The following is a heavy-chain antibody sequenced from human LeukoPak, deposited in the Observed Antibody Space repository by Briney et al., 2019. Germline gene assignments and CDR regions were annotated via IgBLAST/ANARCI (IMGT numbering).Heavy chain of an antibody. CDR3: AKAGIVPANYFDY. Sequence: PGGSLRLSCAASGFTFSSYAMSWVRQAPGQGLEWVSAIRGSGGSTYYADSVKGRFTISRDNSKNTLYLQMNSLRAEDTAVYYCAKAGIVPANYFDYWGQGTLVTVSS. V-gene: IGHV3-23*01. CDR1: GFTFSSYA. J-gene: IGHJ4*02. D-gene: IGHD2-2*01. CDR2: IRGSGGST.